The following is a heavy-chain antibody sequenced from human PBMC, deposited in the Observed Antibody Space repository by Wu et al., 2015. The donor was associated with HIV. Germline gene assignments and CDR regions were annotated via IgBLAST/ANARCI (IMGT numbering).Heavy chain of an antibody. CDR3: ATRIGNMEAFNI. CDR2: INPGGVKA. Sequence: QVQLVQSGGEVKKPGGSVKVSCKASGYTFTSNYIHWVRQAPGQGLEWMGVINPGGVKASYPQKFQGRVTMTSDTSTSTVHMGLSSLTSEDTAMYYCATRIGNMEAFNIWGQGTMVIVSS. J-gene: IGHJ3*02. D-gene: IGHD1/OR15-1a*01. V-gene: IGHV1-46*03. CDR1: GYTFTSNY.